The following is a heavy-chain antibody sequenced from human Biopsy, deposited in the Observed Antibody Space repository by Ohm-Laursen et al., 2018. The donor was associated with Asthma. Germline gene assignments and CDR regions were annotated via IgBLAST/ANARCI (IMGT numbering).Heavy chain of an antibody. Sequence: GTLSLTCTVSGGSISSSYWSWIRQPPGKGLEWIGYIYYSGSTNYNPSLKSRVTISVDTSKNQFSLKLSSVTAADTAVYYCARGRITMIGGWFDPWGQGTLVTVSS. J-gene: IGHJ5*02. CDR1: GGSISSSY. CDR2: IYYSGST. V-gene: IGHV4-59*01. D-gene: IGHD3-22*01. CDR3: ARGRITMIGGWFDP.